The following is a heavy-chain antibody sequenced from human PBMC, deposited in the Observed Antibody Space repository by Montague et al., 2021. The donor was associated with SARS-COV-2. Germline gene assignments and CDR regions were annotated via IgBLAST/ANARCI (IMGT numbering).Heavy chain of an antibody. CDR1: WWHSGAD. J-gene: IGHJ5*02. CDR3: ARDVPYDTLGP. D-gene: IGHD3-22*01. V-gene: IGHV4-59*01. CDR2: FCLKKDA. Sequence: SETLSLTCTRLVWWHSGADRKSTRLNPSHVLNSFGVFCLKKDANYNPSFKSRVALSVDTSKNEISLKLQSVTAAGTAVYYCARDVPYDTLGPWGQGTLVTVSS.